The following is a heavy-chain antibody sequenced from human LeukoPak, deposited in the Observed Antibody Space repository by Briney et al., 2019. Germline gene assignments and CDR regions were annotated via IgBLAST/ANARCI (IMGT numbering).Heavy chain of an antibody. D-gene: IGHD4-11*01. J-gene: IGHJ5*02. CDR1: GGSISSSSDY. CDR3: VTSTGYLQLGFDP. CDR2: IYYSGST. Sequence: SETLSLTCTVSGGSISSSSDYWGWVRQPPGKGLEWIGSIYYSGSTYYSPSLKSRVSISLDTSKNQFSLRLTSVTAADTAVYYCVTSTGYLQLGFDPWGQGTLVTVSS. V-gene: IGHV4-39*07.